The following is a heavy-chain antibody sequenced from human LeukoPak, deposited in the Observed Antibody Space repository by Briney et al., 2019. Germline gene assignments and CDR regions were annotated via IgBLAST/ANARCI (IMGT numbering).Heavy chain of an antibody. CDR2: ISAYNGNT. V-gene: IGHV1-18*01. CDR3: AREESVVATGITGDY. D-gene: IGHD5-12*01. J-gene: IGHJ4*02. CDR1: GYTFTSYG. Sequence: ASVKVSCKASGYTFTSYGISWVRQAPGQGLEWMGWISAYNGNTNYAQKLQGRVTMTTDTSTSTAYMELRSLRSDDTAVYYCAREESVVATGITGDYWGQGTLVTVPS.